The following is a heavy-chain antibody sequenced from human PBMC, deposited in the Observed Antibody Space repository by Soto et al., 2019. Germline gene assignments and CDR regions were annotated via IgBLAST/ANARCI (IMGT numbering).Heavy chain of an antibody. V-gene: IGHV3-9*01. CDR3: AKGFCSSAKCYTYSDMDV. D-gene: IGHD2-2*01. J-gene: IGHJ6*03. CDR1: GFSFDEYA. Sequence: EVQLVESGGTLVQPGRSLRLSCAASGFSFDEYAMHWVRQVPGTGLEWVSGVSWNRGTVGYGDSVKGRFTISRDNDKNSLYLQMNSLRAEDTAMYYCAKGFCSSAKCYTYSDMDVWGKGTAVTVSS. CDR2: VSWNRGTV.